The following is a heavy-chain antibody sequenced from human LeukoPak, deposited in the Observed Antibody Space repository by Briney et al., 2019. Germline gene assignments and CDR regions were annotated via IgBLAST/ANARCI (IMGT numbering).Heavy chain of an antibody. J-gene: IGHJ4*02. V-gene: IGHV1-2*02. D-gene: IGHD5-12*01. CDR2: INPNSGGT. Sequence: GASVKVSCKTSGYTFTGYYIHWVRQAPGQGLEWMGWINPNSGGTNYAQKFQGRVTMTRDTSISTAYMELSRLRSDDTAVYYCARGALWLRNAHFDYWGQGTLVTVSS. CDR1: GYTFTGYY. CDR3: ARGALWLRNAHFDY.